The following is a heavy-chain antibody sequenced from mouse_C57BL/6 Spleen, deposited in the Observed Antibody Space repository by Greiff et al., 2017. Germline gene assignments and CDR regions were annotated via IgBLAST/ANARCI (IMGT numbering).Heavy chain of an antibody. CDR1: GYTFTSYW. D-gene: IGHD1-1*01. CDR2: IDPSDSYT. Sequence: QVQLQQPGAELVMPGASVKLSCKASGYTFTSYWMHWVKQRPGQGLEWIGEIDPSDSYTNYNQKFKGKSTLTVDKSSSTAYMQLSSLTSEDSAVYYCARSYGSREYFDYWGQGTTLTVSS. J-gene: IGHJ2*01. CDR3: ARSYGSREYFDY. V-gene: IGHV1-69*01.